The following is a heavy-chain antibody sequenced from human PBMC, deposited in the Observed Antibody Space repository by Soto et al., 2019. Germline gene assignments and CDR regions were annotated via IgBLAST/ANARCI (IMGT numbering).Heavy chain of an antibody. D-gene: IGHD6-13*01. CDR1: GGSISSSY. CDR2: FYTTGRA. V-gene: IGHV4-4*07. J-gene: IGHJ6*02. CDR3: ATDPGYSSSWGCYYGMDD. Sequence: PSETLALACSVSGGSISSSYWNWIRQPAGKGLEWIGRFYTTGRASYNPSLKGRLTLSGGTSKNRFSLRLGSVTAADTAVYYCATDPGYSSSWGCYYGMDDWGEGTRVTVS.